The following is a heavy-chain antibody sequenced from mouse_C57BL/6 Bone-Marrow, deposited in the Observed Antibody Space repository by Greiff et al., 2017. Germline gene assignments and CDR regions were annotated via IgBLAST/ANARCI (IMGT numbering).Heavy chain of an antibody. D-gene: IGHD1-2*01. CDR2: IDPSDSYT. V-gene: IGHV1-69*01. CDR3: ARERGYYGLFDY. J-gene: IGHJ2*01. CDR1: GYTFTSYW. Sequence: QVQLQQPGAELVKPGASVKLSCKASGYTFTSYWMHWVKQRPGQGLEWIGEIDPSDSYTNYNQKFKGKSTLTVDKSSSTANMQLSSVTSEDSAVYYCARERGYYGLFDYWGQGTTLTVSS.